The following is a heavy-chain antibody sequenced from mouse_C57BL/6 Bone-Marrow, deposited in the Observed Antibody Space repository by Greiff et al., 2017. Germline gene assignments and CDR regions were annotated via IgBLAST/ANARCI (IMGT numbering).Heavy chain of an antibody. CDR2: FHPYNDDT. CDR1: GYTFTTYP. J-gene: IGHJ4*01. V-gene: IGHV1-47*01. D-gene: IGHD1-1*01. CDR3: AIYYYGSHYAMDY. Sequence: VQLQQSGAELVKPGASVKMSCKASGYTFTTYPIEWMKQNHGKSLEWIGNFHPYNDDTKYNEKFKGKATLTVEKSSSTVYLELSRITSDDSAVYYCAIYYYGSHYAMDYWGQGTSVTVSS.